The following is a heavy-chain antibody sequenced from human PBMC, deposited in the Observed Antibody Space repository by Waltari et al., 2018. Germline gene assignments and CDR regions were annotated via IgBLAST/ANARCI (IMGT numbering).Heavy chain of an antibody. Sequence: QVQLVESGGGVVQPGRSLRPSCAASGFTLSSYAMHWVRQAPGKGLEWVAVISYDGSNKYYADSVKGRFTISRDNSKNTLYLQMNSLRAEDTAVYYCARVLIGGLQNGGFGYWGQGTLVTVSS. D-gene: IGHD3-16*01. CDR3: ARVLIGGLQNGGFGY. CDR1: GFTLSSYA. J-gene: IGHJ4*02. V-gene: IGHV3-30-3*01. CDR2: ISYDGSNK.